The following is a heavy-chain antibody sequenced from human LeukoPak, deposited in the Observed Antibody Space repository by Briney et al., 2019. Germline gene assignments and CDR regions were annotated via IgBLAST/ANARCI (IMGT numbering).Heavy chain of an antibody. CDR1: GYTFSGYY. CDR3: ARARKGITMVRGVIISYYFDY. D-gene: IGHD3-10*01. CDR2: MNPNSGNT. Sequence: ASVKVSCKASGYTFSGYYMHWVRQATGQGLEWMGWMNPNSGNTGYAQKFQGRVTMTRNTSISTAYMELSSLRSEDTAVYYCARARKGITMVRGVIISYYFDYWGQGTLVTVSS. V-gene: IGHV1-8*02. J-gene: IGHJ4*02.